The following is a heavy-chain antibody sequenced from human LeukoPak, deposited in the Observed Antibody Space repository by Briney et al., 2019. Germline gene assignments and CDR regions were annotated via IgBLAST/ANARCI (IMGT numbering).Heavy chain of an antibody. Sequence: GGSLRLSCAASGFTFSSYDMHWVRQATGKGLEWVSAIGTAGDTYYPGSVKGRFTISRENAKNSLYLQMNSLRAEDTAVYYCARGGLRVVVPAKPKLDYWGQGTPVTVSS. CDR3: ARGGLRVVVPAKPKLDY. D-gene: IGHD2-2*01. J-gene: IGHJ4*02. CDR1: GFTFSSYD. CDR2: IGTAGDT. V-gene: IGHV3-13*01.